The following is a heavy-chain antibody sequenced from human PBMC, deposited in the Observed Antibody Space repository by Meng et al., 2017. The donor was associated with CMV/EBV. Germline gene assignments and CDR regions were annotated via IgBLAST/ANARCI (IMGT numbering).Heavy chain of an antibody. J-gene: IGHJ6*02. V-gene: IGHV1-8*03. D-gene: IGHD2-2*01. CDR3: ARDGGGYCSSTSCQDPYYYYGMDV. CDR1: GYTFTSYD. CDR2: MNPNSGNT. Sequence: GESLKISCAASGYTFTSYDINWVRQATGQGLEWMGWMNPNSGNTGYAQKFQGRVTITRNTSISTAYMELSSLRSEDTAVYYCARDGGGYCSSTSCQDPYYYYGMDVWDQGTTVTVSS.